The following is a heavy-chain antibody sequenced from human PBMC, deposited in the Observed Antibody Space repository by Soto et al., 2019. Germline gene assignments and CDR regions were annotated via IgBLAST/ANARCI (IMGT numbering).Heavy chain of an antibody. D-gene: IGHD5-12*01. CDR2: MFTDVSTT. V-gene: IGHV3-74*01. Sequence: GTLRLDCAASGFDFIGFGRHWFRQAPGKGLVWVSRMFTDVSTTYYADSVKGRFTISRDNAKSTLYLQMNSLRDEDTAVYYCVRGNTGYGNFDSWGQGTLVTVSS. J-gene: IGHJ4*02. CDR3: VRGNTGYGNFDS. CDR1: GFDFIGFG.